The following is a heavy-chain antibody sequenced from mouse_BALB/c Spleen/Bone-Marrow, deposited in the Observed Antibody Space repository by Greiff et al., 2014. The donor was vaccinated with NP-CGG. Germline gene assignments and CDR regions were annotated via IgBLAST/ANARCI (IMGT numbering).Heavy chain of an antibody. J-gene: IGHJ2*01. Sequence: LKQSGPGLVKPSQSLSLTCTVTGYSITSDYAWNWIRQFPGNKLEWMGYISYSGSTSYNPSLKSRISITRDTSKNQFFLQLNSVTNEDTATYYCARYDYDGVDYWGQGTTLTVSS. D-gene: IGHD2-4*01. V-gene: IGHV3-2*02. CDR3: ARYDYDGVDY. CDR2: ISYSGST. CDR1: GYSITSDYA.